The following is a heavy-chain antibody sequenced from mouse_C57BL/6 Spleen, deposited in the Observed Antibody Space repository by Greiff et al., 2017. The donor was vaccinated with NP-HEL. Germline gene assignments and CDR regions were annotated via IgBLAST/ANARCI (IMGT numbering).Heavy chain of an antibody. Sequence: EVQLQQSGAELVRPGASVKLSCTASGFNIKDDYMHWVKQRPEQGLEWIGWIDPENGDTEYASKFQGTATITADTSSNTAYLQLSSLTSEDTAVYYCTFDGYYEGFAYWGQGTLVTVSA. CDR3: TFDGYYEGFAY. V-gene: IGHV14-4*01. D-gene: IGHD2-3*01. CDR2: IDPENGDT. CDR1: GFNIKDDY. J-gene: IGHJ3*01.